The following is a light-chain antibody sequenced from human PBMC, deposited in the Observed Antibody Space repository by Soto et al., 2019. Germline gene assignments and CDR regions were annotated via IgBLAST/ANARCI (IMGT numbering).Light chain of an antibody. CDR3: QQYGSSPLT. CDR1: QSVSSSY. CDR2: GAS. V-gene: IGKV3-20*01. Sequence: EIVLTQSPGTLSLSPGERATLSCRASQSVSSSYLAWYQQKAGQAPRLLIHGASIRATAIPDRFSGSGSGTDFTLTISRLEPEDFAVYYCQQYGSSPLTFGQGTKVEIK. J-gene: IGKJ1*01.